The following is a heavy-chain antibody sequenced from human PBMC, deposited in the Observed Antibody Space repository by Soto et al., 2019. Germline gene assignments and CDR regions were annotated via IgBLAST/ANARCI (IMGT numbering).Heavy chain of an antibody. Sequence: QVQLVQSGAEVRKPGASVKVSCKASGYTFSTSGMSWLRQAPGQGLEWMGWISTYNGDTNDAPKFQDRVTMTSDTPTTTVYMELRSLRSDATAVYYCATAGAAPYYYSGMDVWGQGTRVTVSS. V-gene: IGHV1-18*01. CDR2: ISTYNGDT. J-gene: IGHJ6*02. CDR1: GYTFSTSG. D-gene: IGHD2-15*01. CDR3: ATAGAAPYYYSGMDV.